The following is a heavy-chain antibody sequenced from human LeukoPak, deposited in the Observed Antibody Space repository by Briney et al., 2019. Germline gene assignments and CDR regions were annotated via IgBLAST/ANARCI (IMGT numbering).Heavy chain of an antibody. V-gene: IGHV4-59*01. D-gene: IGHD5-18*01. CDR2: IYYSGGT. J-gene: IGHJ3*02. CDR1: GGSFSGYY. Sequence: PSETLSLTCAVYGGSFSGYYWSWIRQPPGKGLEWIGYIYYSGGTNYNPSLKSRITISIDTSKNQFSLKLSSVTAADTAVFYCARGGGYSYGYAFDIWGQGTMVTVS. CDR3: ARGGGYSYGYAFDI.